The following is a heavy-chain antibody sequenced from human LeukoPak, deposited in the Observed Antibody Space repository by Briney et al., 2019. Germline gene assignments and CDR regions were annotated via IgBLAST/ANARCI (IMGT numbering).Heavy chain of an antibody. CDR2: IYSGDSGVST. CDR1: GFSVSNTY. D-gene: IGHD6-6*01. V-gene: IGHV3-53*04. CDR3: ARSAARLRYYYAMDV. J-gene: IGHJ6*02. Sequence: GGSLRLSCAASGFSVSNTYMSWVRQAPGKGLEGGSVIYSGDSGVSTYYADSVKGRFTISRHNSKNTLYLQMSSLRAEDTAVYFCARSAARLRYYYAMDVWGQGTTVTVCS.